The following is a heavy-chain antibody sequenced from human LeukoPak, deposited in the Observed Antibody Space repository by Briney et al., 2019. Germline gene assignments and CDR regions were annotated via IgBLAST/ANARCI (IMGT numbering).Heavy chain of an antibody. CDR1: GFTFSSYS. CDR3: ARVARTPGELLPPAD. J-gene: IGHJ1*01. Sequence: KPGVSLRLSCAASGFTFSSYSMNWLRQAPGKGLEGVSSISSSSSYIYYADSGKGRFTISRDNAKNSLYLQMNSLRAEDTAVYYCARVARTPGELLPPADWGEGTLVTVPS. CDR2: ISSSSSYI. D-gene: IGHD1-26*01. V-gene: IGHV3-21*01.